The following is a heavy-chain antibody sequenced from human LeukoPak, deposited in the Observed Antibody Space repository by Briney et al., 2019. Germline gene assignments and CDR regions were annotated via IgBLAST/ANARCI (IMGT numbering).Heavy chain of an antibody. CDR2: ISSSSSYI. CDR1: GFTFSSYS. CDR3: ASDRGAYYYYGMDV. V-gene: IGHV3-21*01. D-gene: IGHD2-15*01. Sequence: GGSLRLSCAASGFTFSSYSMNWVRQAPGKGLEWVSSISSSSSYIYYADSVKGRFTISRDNAKNSLYLQMNSLRAEDTAVYYCASDRGAYYYYGMDVWGQGTTVTVSS. J-gene: IGHJ6*02.